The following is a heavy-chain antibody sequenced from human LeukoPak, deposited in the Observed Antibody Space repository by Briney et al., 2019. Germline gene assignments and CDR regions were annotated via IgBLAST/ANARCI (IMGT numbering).Heavy chain of an antibody. CDR2: IIPIFGTA. CDR3: ASRYFDWSQFDY. V-gene: IGHV1-69*05. CDR1: GGTFSSYA. D-gene: IGHD3-9*01. J-gene: IGHJ4*02. Sequence: GASVKVSCKASGGTFSSYAISWVRQAPGQGLEWMGGIIPIFGTANYAQKFQGRVTITTDESTSTAYMELGSLRSEDTAVYYCASRYFDWSQFDYWGQGTLVTVSP.